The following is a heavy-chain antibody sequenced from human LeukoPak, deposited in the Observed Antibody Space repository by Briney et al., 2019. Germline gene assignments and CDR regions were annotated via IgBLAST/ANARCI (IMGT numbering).Heavy chain of an antibody. J-gene: IGHJ4*02. D-gene: IGHD3-22*01. CDR3: ARRSSDSTGLWAFDY. CDR1: GGSFSDDF. CDR2: IFSSGSA. Sequence: SETLSLSCAVYGGSFSDDFWTWIRLAPEKGLEWIGYIFSSGSANYNPSLESRVTISLDRSRKQFSLKLKSVTAADTAVYYCARRSSDSTGLWAFDYWGQGTLVTVSS. V-gene: IGHV4-4*09.